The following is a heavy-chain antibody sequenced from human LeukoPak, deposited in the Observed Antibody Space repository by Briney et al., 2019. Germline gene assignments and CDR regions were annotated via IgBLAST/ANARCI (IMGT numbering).Heavy chain of an antibody. CDR3: ASGTILDP. CDR2: IKQDGSTK. CDR1: GFTFSSYW. J-gene: IGHJ5*02. Sequence: PGGSLRLSCAASGFTFSSYWMSWVRQAPGKGLEWVANIKQDGSTKYNVDSVKGRFTISRDNAKNSLYLQMNSLTAEDTAVYYCASGTILDPWGQGTLVTVSS. D-gene: IGHD2-21*01. V-gene: IGHV3-7*01.